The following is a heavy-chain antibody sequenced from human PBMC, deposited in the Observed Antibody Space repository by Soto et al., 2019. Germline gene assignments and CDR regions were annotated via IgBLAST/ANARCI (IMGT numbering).Heavy chain of an antibody. J-gene: IGHJ4*02. CDR3: ASLNSSRTPAFDY. CDR1: GGSISSGGYY. D-gene: IGHD6-13*01. Sequence: QVQLQESGPGLVKPSQTLSLTCTVSGGSISSGGYYWSWIRQHPGKGLEWIGYIYYSGSTYYNPSLKRRVPISVDTSKNLLTLKLRSVTAADTAVYYCASLNSSRTPAFDYWGQGTLVTVSS. V-gene: IGHV4-31*03. CDR2: IYYSGST.